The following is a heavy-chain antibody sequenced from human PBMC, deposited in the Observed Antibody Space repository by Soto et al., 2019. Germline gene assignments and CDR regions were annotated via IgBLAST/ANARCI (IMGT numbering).Heavy chain of an antibody. CDR2: IIPIFGTA. CDR1: GGTFSSYA. Sequence: SVKVSCKASGGTFSSYAISWVRQAPGQGLEWMGGIIPIFGTANYAQKFQGRVTITADESTSTVYMELTSLTSEDTALYYCARDQSWHDLVWWFDPWGQGTLVTVSS. D-gene: IGHD1-1*01. V-gene: IGHV1-69*13. CDR3: ARDQSWHDLVWWFDP. J-gene: IGHJ5*02.